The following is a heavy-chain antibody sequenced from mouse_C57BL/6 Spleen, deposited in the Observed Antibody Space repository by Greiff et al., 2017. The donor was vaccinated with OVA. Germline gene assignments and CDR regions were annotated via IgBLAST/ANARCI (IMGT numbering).Heavy chain of an antibody. CDR2: ISGGGGNT. V-gene: IGHV5-9*01. D-gene: IGHD2-5*01. CDR1: GFTFSSYT. Sequence: DVMLVESGGGLVKPGGSLKLSCAASGFTFSSYTMSWVRQTPEKRLEWVATISGGGGNTYYPDSVKGRFTISRDNAKNTLYLQMSSLRSEDTALYYCARAYYSNYVYFDYWGQGTTLTVSS. CDR3: ARAYYSNYVYFDY. J-gene: IGHJ2*01.